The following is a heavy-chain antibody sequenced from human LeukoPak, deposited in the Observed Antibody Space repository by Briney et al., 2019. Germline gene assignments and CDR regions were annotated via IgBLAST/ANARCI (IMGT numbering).Heavy chain of an antibody. Sequence: SETLSLTCTVSGGSISSYYWSWIRQPPGKGLEWIGYIYYSGSTNYNPSLKSRVTISVETSKNQFSLKLSSVTAADTAVYYCARTFLRNYYDSSGYYGPPRNWFDPWGQGTLVTVSS. CDR1: GGSISSYY. J-gene: IGHJ5*02. V-gene: IGHV4-59*01. CDR2: IYYSGST. D-gene: IGHD3-22*01. CDR3: ARTFLRNYYDSSGYYGPPRNWFDP.